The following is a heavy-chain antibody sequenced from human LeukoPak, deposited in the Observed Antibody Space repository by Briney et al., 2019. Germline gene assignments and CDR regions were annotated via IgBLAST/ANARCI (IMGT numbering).Heavy chain of an antibody. V-gene: IGHV3-11*05. Sequence: GGSLRLSCAASGFTFSDYYMSWIRQAPGKGLEWVSYISSSSSYTNYADPVKGRFTISRDNAKNSLYLQMNSLRAEDTAVYYCARDRAQLPGCGGDCYWPDWFDPWGQGTLVTVSS. CDR1: GFTFSDYY. J-gene: IGHJ5*02. D-gene: IGHD2-21*02. CDR2: ISSSSSYT. CDR3: ARDRAQLPGCGGDCYWPDWFDP.